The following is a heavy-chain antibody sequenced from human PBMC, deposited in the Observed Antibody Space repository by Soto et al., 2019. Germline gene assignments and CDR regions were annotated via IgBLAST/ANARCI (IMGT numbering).Heavy chain of an antibody. CDR3: AAPRDEYGSGVSWFTYGMDI. V-gene: IGHV3-23*01. D-gene: IGHD3-10*01. Sequence: GGSLRLSCLASGFTFSDFAMTWVRHVPGRGLEWVASLDGAGGSTYYAESVRGRFSISRDNSQNTLFLQMKRLTVDDTAIYYCAAPRDEYGSGVSWFTYGMDIWCQGTTVTVSS. CDR2: LDGAGGST. CDR1: GFTFSDFA. J-gene: IGHJ6*02.